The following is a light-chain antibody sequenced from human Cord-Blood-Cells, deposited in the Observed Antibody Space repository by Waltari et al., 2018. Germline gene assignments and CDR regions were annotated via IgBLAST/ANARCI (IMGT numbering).Light chain of an antibody. J-gene: IGLJ3*02. CDR3: SSYTSSSTWV. CDR2: DVS. Sequence: QSALTQPASVSGSPGQSITISCTGTSSDVGGSNYVSRYQQHPGKAPKPMIYDVSNRPSGVSNRFSGSKSGNTASLTISGLQAEDEADYYCSSYTSSSTWVFGGGTKLTVL. CDR1: SSDVGGSNY. V-gene: IGLV2-14*03.